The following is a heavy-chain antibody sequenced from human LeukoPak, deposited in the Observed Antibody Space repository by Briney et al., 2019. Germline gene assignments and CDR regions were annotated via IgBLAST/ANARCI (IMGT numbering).Heavy chain of an antibody. CDR2: IYSSGST. Sequence: SETLSLTCTVSGGSISSYYWSWIRQPPGKGLEWIGYIYSSGSTNYNPSLKSRVTMSVDTSKNQFSLKLNSVTAADTAVYYCARQLRGSYYFDYWGQETLVTVSS. CDR1: GGSISSYY. J-gene: IGHJ4*02. D-gene: IGHD1-26*01. V-gene: IGHV4-59*08. CDR3: ARQLRGSYYFDY.